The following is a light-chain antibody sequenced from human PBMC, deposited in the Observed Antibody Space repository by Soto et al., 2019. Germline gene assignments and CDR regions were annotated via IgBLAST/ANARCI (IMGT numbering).Light chain of an antibody. CDR3: HQYGGAYT. CDR2: RAS. Sequence: EIVLTQSPGTLSLSPGERATLSCRASQSVVSSYLAWYQKKPGQAPMLLIYRASSRATGIPARFSGSGSGTDFTLTISRLEHDDFAVYYCHQYGGAYTFGQGTKLEIK. J-gene: IGKJ2*01. V-gene: IGKV3-20*01. CDR1: QSVVSSY.